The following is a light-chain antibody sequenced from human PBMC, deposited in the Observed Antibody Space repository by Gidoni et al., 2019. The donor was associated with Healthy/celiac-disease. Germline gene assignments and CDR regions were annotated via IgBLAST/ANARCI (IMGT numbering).Light chain of an antibody. V-gene: IGKV3-11*01. Sequence: EIVLIQSPAIRSLSPGERATLSCRASQSVSSYLPCYPQKPGQAPRLLIYDASNRATGIPARFSGXGXGTDFTLTISSLEPEDFAVYYCQQRSXXXXTFGQGTKVEIK. CDR3: QQRSXXXXT. J-gene: IGKJ1*01. CDR1: QSVSSY. CDR2: DAS.